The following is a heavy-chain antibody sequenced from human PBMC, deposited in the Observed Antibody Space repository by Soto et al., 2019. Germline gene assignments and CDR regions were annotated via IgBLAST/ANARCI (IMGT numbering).Heavy chain of an antibody. CDR1: GGSISSGTYY. CDR2: LYYTGRT. J-gene: IGHJ5*02. D-gene: IGHD3-10*01. CDR3: ARRLARGVIGWFDP. V-gene: IGHV4-39*02. Sequence: SETLSLTCTVSGGSISSGTYYWGWIRQPPGKGLEWIGSLYYTGRTYYSPSLKSRVTVSVDTSKNHFSLNLTSVTAADTAVYYCARRLARGVIGWFDPWGQGTLVTVSS.